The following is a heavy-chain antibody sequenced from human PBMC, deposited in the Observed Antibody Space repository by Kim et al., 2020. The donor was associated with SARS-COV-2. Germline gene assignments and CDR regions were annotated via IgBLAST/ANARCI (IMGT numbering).Heavy chain of an antibody. CDR3: TREKYSSGEYYYYYYMDV. V-gene: IGHV3-49*04. D-gene: IGHD6-25*01. CDR2: IRSKAYGGTT. CDR1: GFTFGDYA. Sequence: GGSLRLSCTASGFTFGDYAMSWVRQAPGQGLEWVGFIRSKAYGGTTEYAASVKGRFTISRDDSKTIAYLQMNSLKTEDTAVYYCTREKYSSGEYYYYYYMDVWGKGTTVTVPS. J-gene: IGHJ6*03.